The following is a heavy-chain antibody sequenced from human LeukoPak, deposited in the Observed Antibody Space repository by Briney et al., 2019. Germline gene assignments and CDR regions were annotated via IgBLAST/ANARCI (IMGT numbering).Heavy chain of an antibody. D-gene: IGHD3-3*01. CDR3: AREGPRERFLEWLLTEHYYYYYGMDV. J-gene: IGHJ6*02. CDR1: GYTFTSYG. Sequence: SVKVSCKASGYTFTSYGISWVRQAPGQGLEWTGWISAYNGNTNYAQKLQGRVTMTTDTSTRTAYMELRSLRSDDTAVYYCAREGPRERFLEWLLTEHYYYYYGMDVWGQGTTVTVSS. V-gene: IGHV1-18*01. CDR2: ISAYNGNT.